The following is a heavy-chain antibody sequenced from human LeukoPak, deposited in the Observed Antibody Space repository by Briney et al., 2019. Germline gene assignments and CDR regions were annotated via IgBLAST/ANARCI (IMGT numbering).Heavy chain of an antibody. D-gene: IGHD3-3*01. J-gene: IGHJ4*02. CDR2: IYSGGST. CDR1: GFKVSSNY. Sequence: GGSLRLSCAARGFKVSSNYMTSVRQAPGKGLEWVSVIYSGGSTYYGDSVQGRFTISRDNSQNTLDLQMNSLRAEDTAVYYCARGLYSDMSGSFDYWGQGTLVTVSS. V-gene: IGHV3-53*01. CDR3: ARGLYSDMSGSFDY.